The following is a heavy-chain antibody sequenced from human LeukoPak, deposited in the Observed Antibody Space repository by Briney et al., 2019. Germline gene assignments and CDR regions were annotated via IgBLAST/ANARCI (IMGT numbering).Heavy chain of an antibody. CDR2: INSVGGTT. V-gene: IGHV3-48*04. D-gene: IGHD4-17*01. CDR1: GFTFNTYG. CDR3: ARSHMYGDYGEDI. J-gene: IGHJ3*02. Sequence: GGCLRLSCAASGFTFNTYGMNWFRQAPGRGLEWISYINSVGGTTFYADSVKGRFTISRDNANNTLYLQMNSLRAEDAATYYCARSHMYGDYGEDIWGHGTVVAVSS.